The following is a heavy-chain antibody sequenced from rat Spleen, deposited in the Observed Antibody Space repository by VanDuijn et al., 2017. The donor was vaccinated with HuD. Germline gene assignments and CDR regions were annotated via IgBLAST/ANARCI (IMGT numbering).Heavy chain of an antibody. CDR1: GFTFSTAW. J-gene: IGHJ2*01. D-gene: IGHD1-4*01. CDR3: ARPGITDFDY. Sequence: EVQVLESGGGLVQPGNSLKLSCATSGFTFSTAWMYWYRQFPEKRLEWVARIKAKSNNYATYYAESVKGRFTISRDDSKSSVYLQMDSLRSEDTATYYCARPGITDFDYWGQGVMVTVSS. V-gene: IGHV6-6*01. CDR2: IKAKSNNYAT.